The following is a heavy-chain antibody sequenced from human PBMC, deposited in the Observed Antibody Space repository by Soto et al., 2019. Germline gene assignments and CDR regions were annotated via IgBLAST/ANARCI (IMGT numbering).Heavy chain of an antibody. D-gene: IGHD6-19*01. Sequence: QVQLQESGPGLVKPSQTLSLTCTVSGSSISSGGDYWSWIRQHPGKGLEWIGYIYYSGSSYYNPSIKSRVTISVDTSKNQFSLKLSSVNAADTAVYYCARLIAVAGTSFDHWGQGTLVTVSS. J-gene: IGHJ5*02. CDR3: ARLIAVAGTSFDH. V-gene: IGHV4-31*03. CDR2: IYYSGSS. CDR1: GSSISSGGDY.